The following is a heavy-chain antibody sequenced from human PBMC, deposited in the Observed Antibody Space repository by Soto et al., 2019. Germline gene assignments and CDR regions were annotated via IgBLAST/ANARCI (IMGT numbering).Heavy chain of an antibody. J-gene: IGHJ5*02. CDR2: IYYSGST. D-gene: IGHD6-13*01. Sequence: SETLSLTCTVSGGSISSSSYYWGWIRQPPGKGLEWIGSIYYSGSTYYNPSLKSRVTISVDTSKNQFSLKLSSVTAADTAVYYCARHGKGDSSSWYNWFDPWGQGTRVTVAS. CDR3: ARHGKGDSSSWYNWFDP. V-gene: IGHV4-39*01. CDR1: GGSISSSSYY.